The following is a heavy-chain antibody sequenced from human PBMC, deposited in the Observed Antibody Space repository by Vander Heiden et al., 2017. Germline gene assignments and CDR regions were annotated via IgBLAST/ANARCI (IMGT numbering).Heavy chain of an antibody. CDR1: GLTFSSYG. V-gene: IGHV3-33*01. D-gene: IGHD6-19*01. J-gene: IGHJ4*02. CDR3: ARETYSSGWYDY. Sequence: QVQLVESGGGVVQPGRSLRLSCAASGLTFSSYGMHWVRQAPGKGLEWVAVIWYDGSNKYYADSVKGRFTISRDNSKNTLYLQMNSLRAEDTAVYYCARETYSSGWYDYWGQGTLVTVSS. CDR2: IWYDGSNK.